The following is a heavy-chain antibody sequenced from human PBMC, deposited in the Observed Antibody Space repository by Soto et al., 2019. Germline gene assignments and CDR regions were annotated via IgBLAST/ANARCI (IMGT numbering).Heavy chain of an antibody. J-gene: IGHJ5*02. D-gene: IGHD4-17*01. CDR3: ASDYGSNYNGFDP. CDR1: GRSIISGGFY. CDR2: IYHTGTT. Sequence: QVQLQESGPGLVKPSQTLSLTCTVSGRSIISGGFYWSWIRHLPGKGLEWIGYIYHTGTTYYNPSLEGRVTMSIDTSTTQFSLKLTSVTAADTAMYYCASDYGSNYNGFDPWGQGILVTVSS. V-gene: IGHV4-31*03.